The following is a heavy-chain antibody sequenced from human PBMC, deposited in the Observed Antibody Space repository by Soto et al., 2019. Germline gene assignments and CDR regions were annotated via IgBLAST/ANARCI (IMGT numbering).Heavy chain of an antibody. Sequence: SETLSLTCTVSGGSISSYYWSWIRQPPGKGLEWIGYIYYSGSTNYNPSLKSRVTISVDTSKNQFSLKLSSVTAADTAVYYCARSHIGIVVVPAAIWFDPWGQGTLVTVSS. D-gene: IGHD2-2*02. J-gene: IGHJ5*02. CDR3: ARSHIGIVVVPAAIWFDP. V-gene: IGHV4-59*01. CDR1: GGSISSYY. CDR2: IYYSGST.